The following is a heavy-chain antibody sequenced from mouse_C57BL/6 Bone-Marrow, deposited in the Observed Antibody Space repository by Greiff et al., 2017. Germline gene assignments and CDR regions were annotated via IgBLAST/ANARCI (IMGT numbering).Heavy chain of an antibody. V-gene: IGHV1-69*01. CDR1: GYTFTSYW. D-gene: IGHD1-1*01. CDR3: ARDYYEY. CDR2: IDPSDSYT. Sequence: QVQLQPGAELVMPGASVKLSCKASGYTFTSYWMHWVKQRPGQGLEWIGEIDPSDSYTNYNQKFKGKSTLTVDKSSSTAYMQLSSLTSEDSAVYYCARDYYEYWGQGTTLTVSS. J-gene: IGHJ2*01.